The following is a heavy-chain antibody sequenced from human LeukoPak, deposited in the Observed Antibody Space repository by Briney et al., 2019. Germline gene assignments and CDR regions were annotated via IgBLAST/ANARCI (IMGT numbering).Heavy chain of an antibody. Sequence: SETLSLTCTVSGGSFSSGNYHWGWIRQPPGKGLEWIASIYYSGDSYYNPSLKSRVTISVDTSKNQSSLKLSSVTAADTAVYHCVRYCRSSDYYHFDYWGQGTLVTVSS. CDR3: VRYCRSSDYYHFDY. J-gene: IGHJ4*02. D-gene: IGHD4-17*01. CDR1: GGSFSSGNYH. V-gene: IGHV4-39*01. CDR2: IYYSGDS.